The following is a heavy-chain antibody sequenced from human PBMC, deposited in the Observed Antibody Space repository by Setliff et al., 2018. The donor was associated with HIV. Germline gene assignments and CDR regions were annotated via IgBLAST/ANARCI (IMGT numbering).Heavy chain of an antibody. V-gene: IGHV3-23*01. Sequence: GGSLRLSCAASGFTFNNFAMNWVRQAPGKGLEWVSSISGSRLTPYYADSVKGRFTISRDNSKNTLYLQMNSLRAEDTAVYYCAKIQNPQGYYYDSSGYYPHPGSPDYWGQGTLVTVSS. D-gene: IGHD3-22*01. CDR1: GFTFNNFA. J-gene: IGHJ4*02. CDR3: AKIQNPQGYYYDSSGYYPHPGSPDY. CDR2: ISGSRLTP.